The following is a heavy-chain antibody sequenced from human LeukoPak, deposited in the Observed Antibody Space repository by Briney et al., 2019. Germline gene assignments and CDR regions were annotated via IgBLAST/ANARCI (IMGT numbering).Heavy chain of an antibody. CDR3: ARVGGTAMGAFDI. Sequence: ASVKVSCKASGYTFTGYYMHWVRQAPGQGLEWMGIINPSGGSTSYAQKFQGRVTMTRDTSTSTVYMELGSLRSEDTAVYYCARVGGTAMGAFDIWGQGTMVTVSS. J-gene: IGHJ3*02. V-gene: IGHV1-46*01. CDR1: GYTFTGYY. D-gene: IGHD5-18*01. CDR2: INPSGGST.